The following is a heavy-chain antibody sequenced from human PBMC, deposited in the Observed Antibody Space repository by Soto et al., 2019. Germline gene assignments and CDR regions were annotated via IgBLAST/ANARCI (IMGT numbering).Heavy chain of an antibody. CDR2: ISWNGDTM. CDR3: AKDSGRYDFYALAV. V-gene: IGHV3-9*01. Sequence: EVQLVQSGGGWVQPGRTLRLSCEASGFTFDDYAMHWVRQVPGKGLEWVSGISWNGDTMVYADSVRGRFTISRDNSRNSVYLKMTSLRREDTAIYYCAKDSGRYDFYALAVWGQGTTVTVSS. D-gene: IGHD3-3*01. CDR1: GFTFDDYA. J-gene: IGHJ6*02.